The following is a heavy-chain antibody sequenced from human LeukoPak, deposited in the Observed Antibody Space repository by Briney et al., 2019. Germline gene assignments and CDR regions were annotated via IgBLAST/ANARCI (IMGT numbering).Heavy chain of an antibody. CDR1: GGSISSYY. J-gene: IGHJ4*02. CDR3: ARGFDYGAVY. V-gene: IGHV4-59*01. D-gene: IGHD4-17*01. CDR2: IYYSGST. Sequence: SETLSLTCTVSGGSISSYYWSWIRQPPGKGLEWIGYIYYSGSTNYNPSLKSRVTISVNTSKNQFSLKLSSVTAADTTVYYCARGFDYGAVYWGQGTLVTVSP.